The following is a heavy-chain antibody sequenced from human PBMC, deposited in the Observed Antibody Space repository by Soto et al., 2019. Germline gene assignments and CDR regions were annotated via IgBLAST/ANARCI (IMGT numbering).Heavy chain of an antibody. V-gene: IGHV4-4*02. J-gene: IGHJ6*02. D-gene: IGHD6-13*01. CDR1: GDSINNKNW. CDR2: IYHTGRS. Sequence: SETLSLTCSVSGDSINNKNWWTWLRQPPGKRLEWIGDIYHTGRSSYNPSLTSRVTMSVDKSKNQFSLKLTSVISADTAVYYCAIRATIAAAGTDPSGMGVCGQGTTGTVSS. CDR3: AIRATIAAAGTDPSGMGV.